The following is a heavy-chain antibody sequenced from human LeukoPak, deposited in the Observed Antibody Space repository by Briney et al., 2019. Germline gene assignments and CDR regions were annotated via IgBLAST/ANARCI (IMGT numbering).Heavy chain of an antibody. J-gene: IGHJ4*02. CDR3: ARDLNWETY. D-gene: IGHD7-27*01. CDR2: INPDGSEK. Sequence: GGSLRLSCAASGFTFSSHWMTWVRQAPGKGLEWVANINPDGSEKHYVDFVKGRFTISRDNAKNTLYLQMSNLRTDDTAVFYCARDLNWETYWGQGILVTVSS. CDR1: GFTFSSHW. V-gene: IGHV3-7*01.